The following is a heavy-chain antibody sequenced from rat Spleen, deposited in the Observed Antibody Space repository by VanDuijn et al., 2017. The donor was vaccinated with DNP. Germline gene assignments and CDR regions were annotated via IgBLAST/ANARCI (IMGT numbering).Heavy chain of an antibody. CDR3: ARDYYDGSYYYTMDA. V-gene: IGHV2-70*01. D-gene: IGHD1-12*02. J-gene: IGHJ4*01. CDR2: MYNDGTT. Sequence: GKGLEWMGIMYNDGTTDYNSALKSRLSISRDTSKSQVFLKMNSLQSEDTAIYFCARDYYDGSYYYTMDAWGQGTSVTVAS.